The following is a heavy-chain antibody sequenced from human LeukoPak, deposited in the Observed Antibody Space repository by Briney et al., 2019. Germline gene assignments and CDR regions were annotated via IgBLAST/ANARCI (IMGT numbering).Heavy chain of an antibody. J-gene: IGHJ4*02. CDR3: ARACLYTDYFDY. D-gene: IGHD3-16*01. V-gene: IGHV1-2*02. CDR2: INPNSGGT. CDR1: GYTFTGYY. Sequence: ASVKVSCKASGYTFTGYYMHWVRQAPGQGLEWMGWINPNSGGTNYAQKFQGRVTMTRDTSISTAYMELSRLRSDDTAVYYCARACLYTDYFDYWGQGTLVTVSS.